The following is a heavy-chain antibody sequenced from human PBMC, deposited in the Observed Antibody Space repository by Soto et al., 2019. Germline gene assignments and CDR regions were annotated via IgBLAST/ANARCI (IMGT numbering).Heavy chain of an antibody. J-gene: IGHJ5*02. CDR1: GYTFVDYG. Sequence: ASVKVSCKASGYTFVDYGFSWVRQAPGQGLEWMGWISPYNGNTHYVETFQGRVTMTTDTSTSTAFMELRTLASDDTAVYYCARVPTPTHGDSNKNNFLDPWGQGTLVTVSS. V-gene: IGHV1-18*04. CDR2: ISPYNGNT. D-gene: IGHD3-10*01. CDR3: ARVPTPTHGDSNKNNFLDP.